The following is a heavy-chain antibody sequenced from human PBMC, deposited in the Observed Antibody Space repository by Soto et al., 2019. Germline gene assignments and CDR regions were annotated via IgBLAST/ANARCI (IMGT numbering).Heavy chain of an antibody. Sequence: SETLSLTCTVSGGSISSGGYYWSWIRQHPGKGLEWIGYIYYSGSTYYNPSLKSRVTISVDTSKNQFSLKLSSVTAADTAVYYCARGGRFGIYGMDVWGQGTTVTVYS. CDR3: ARGGRFGIYGMDV. D-gene: IGHD3-10*01. J-gene: IGHJ6*02. CDR1: GGSISSGGYY. CDR2: IYYSGST. V-gene: IGHV4-31*03.